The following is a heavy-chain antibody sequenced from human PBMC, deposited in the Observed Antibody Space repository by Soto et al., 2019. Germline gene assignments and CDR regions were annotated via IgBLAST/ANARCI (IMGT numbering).Heavy chain of an antibody. CDR3: ARKYGGSYNHFEY. CDR1: LGTFSIYA. J-gene: IGHJ4*02. CDR2: IIPIFGTA. Sequence: SVXVSFKSSLGTFSIYAIIGLLQAPGQGLECMGGIIPIFGTANYAQKFQGRVTITADESTSTAYMELSSLRSEDTAVYYCARKYGGSYNHFEYWGQGTLVTVSS. V-gene: IGHV1-69*01. D-gene: IGHD1-26*01.